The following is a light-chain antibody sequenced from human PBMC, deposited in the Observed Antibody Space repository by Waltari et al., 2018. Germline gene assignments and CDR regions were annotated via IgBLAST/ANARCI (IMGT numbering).Light chain of an antibody. Sequence: EIMLTQSPGTLSLSPGERATLSCRASQSIGRYLVWYQQKPGQAPRLLMYEASRRATGMPDRFSGSGSGTDFSLTISRLEPEDFAVYYCQNHERLPATFGQGTKLEIK. CDR3: QNHERLPAT. CDR1: QSIGRY. V-gene: IGKV3-20*01. J-gene: IGKJ1*01. CDR2: EAS.